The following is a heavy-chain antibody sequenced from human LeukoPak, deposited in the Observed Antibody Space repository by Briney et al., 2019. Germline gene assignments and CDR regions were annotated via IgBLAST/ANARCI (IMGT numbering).Heavy chain of an antibody. CDR3: ARGARDCSSTSCYPYYYYMDV. V-gene: IGHV1-46*01. Sequence: ASVKVSCKASGYTFTSYYMHWVRQAPGQGLEWMGIINPSGGSTSYAQKFQGRVTMTRDMSMSTVYMELSSLRSEDTAVYYCARGARDCSSTSCYPYYYYMDVWGKGTTVTVSS. D-gene: IGHD2-2*01. J-gene: IGHJ6*03. CDR2: INPSGGST. CDR1: GYTFTSYY.